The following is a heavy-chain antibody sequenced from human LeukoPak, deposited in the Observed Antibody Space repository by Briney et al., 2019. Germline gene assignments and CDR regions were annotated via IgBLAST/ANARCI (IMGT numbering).Heavy chain of an antibody. CDR2: VSQSGNT. Sequence: SETLSLTCAVYGGSFSGYYWSWIRQPPGKGLEWIGSVSQSGNTYYKSSLKSRVTVSIDTSKNEFSLILTSVTAADTAEYYCARHLYYSASAFWYIDLWGRGTLVIVSP. J-gene: IGHJ2*01. V-gene: IGHV4-34*01. CDR3: ARHLYYSASAFWYIDL. D-gene: IGHD3-10*01. CDR1: GGSFSGYY.